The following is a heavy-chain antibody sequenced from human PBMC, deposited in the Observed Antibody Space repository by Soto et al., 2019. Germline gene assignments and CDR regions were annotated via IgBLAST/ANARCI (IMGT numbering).Heavy chain of an antibody. J-gene: IGHJ4*02. V-gene: IGHV3-33*01. Sequence: QVQLVESGGGVVQPGRSLRLSCAASGFTFSSYGMHWVRQAPGKGLEWVAVIWYDGSNKYYADSVKGRFTISRDNSKNTLYLQMNSLRAEDTAVYYCARESTANSAPGGLFDYWGQGTLVTVSS. CDR3: ARESTANSAPGGLFDY. D-gene: IGHD5-18*01. CDR1: GFTFSSYG. CDR2: IWYDGSNK.